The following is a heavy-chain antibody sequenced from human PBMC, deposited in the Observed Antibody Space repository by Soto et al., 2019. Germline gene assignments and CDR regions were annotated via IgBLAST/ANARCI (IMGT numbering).Heavy chain of an antibody. Sequence: PSETLSLTCTVSGFSISSSYWTWIRQPPGKGLEWIGHIYYSGSTKYNPSLKSRVIISIDTSKNQLSLELTSVTAADTSMYFCARDLIAYGMDVWGQGTTVTVSS. V-gene: IGHV4-59*01. CDR1: GFSISSSY. CDR2: IYYSGST. CDR3: ARDLIAYGMDV. J-gene: IGHJ6*02. D-gene: IGHD3-22*01.